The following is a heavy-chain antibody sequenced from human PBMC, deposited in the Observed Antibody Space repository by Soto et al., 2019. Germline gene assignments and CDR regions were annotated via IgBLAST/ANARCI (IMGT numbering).Heavy chain of an antibody. CDR3: ARAGMVRGGYYYYGMDV. CDR2: IGTAGDT. CDR1: GFTFSSYD. Sequence: QPGGSLRLSCAASGFTFSSYDMHWVRQATGKGLEWVSAIGTAGDTYYPGSVKGRFTISRENAKNSLYLQMNSLRAGDTAVYYCARAGMVRGGYYYYGMDVWGQGTTVTVSS. J-gene: IGHJ6*02. V-gene: IGHV3-13*01. D-gene: IGHD3-10*01.